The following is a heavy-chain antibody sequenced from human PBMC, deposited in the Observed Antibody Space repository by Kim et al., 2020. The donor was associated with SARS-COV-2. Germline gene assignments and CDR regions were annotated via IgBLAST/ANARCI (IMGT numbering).Heavy chain of an antibody. J-gene: IGHJ4*02. Sequence: GGSLRLSCTASGFTLFEGASILVRYAQVEVLLCVGILRMTALWDTTEYCKAIDGKFTISRDDSRNIVYLQMNSLKTDDTGVYFCVRDYGDSPLDYWGQGTLVIVSS. CDR3: VRDYGDSPLDY. V-gene: IGHV3-49*04. CDR2: LRMTALWDTT. CDR1: GFTLFEGA. D-gene: IGHD2-21*02.